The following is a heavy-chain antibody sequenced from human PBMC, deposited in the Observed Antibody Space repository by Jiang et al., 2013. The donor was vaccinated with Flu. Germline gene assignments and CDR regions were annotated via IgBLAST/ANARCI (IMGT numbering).Heavy chain of an antibody. CDR2: ISHDGKT. CDR1: GGSISPYY. J-gene: IGHJ1*01. Sequence: ALLKPSETLSLTCSVSGGSISPYYWSWLRQPPGKTLEWIAYISHDGKTDYNPSLKSRVTISVDTSRNQFSLNLNSVTAADTAVYYCARDRRDGYNYVEHWGQGTLVTVSS. CDR3: ARDRRDGYNYVEH. D-gene: IGHD5-24*01. V-gene: IGHV4-59*01.